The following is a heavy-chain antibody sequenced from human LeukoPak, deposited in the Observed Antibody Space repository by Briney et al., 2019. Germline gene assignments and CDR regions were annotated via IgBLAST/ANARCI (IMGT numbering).Heavy chain of an antibody. V-gene: IGHV4-59*01. Sequence: SETLSLTCTVSGGSISSYYWSWIRQPPGKGLEWIGYIYYSGSTNYNPSLKSRVTISVDTSKNQFSLKLSSVTAADTAVYYCARMWFSSSSDRQFDPWGQGTLVTVSS. CDR2: IYYSGST. CDR1: GGSISSYY. D-gene: IGHD6-13*01. CDR3: ARMWFSSSSDRQFDP. J-gene: IGHJ5*02.